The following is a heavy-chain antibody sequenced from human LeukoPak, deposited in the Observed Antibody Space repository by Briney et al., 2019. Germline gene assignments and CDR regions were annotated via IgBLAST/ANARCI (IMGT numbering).Heavy chain of an antibody. Sequence: GGSLRLSCVASGFTFKNYAMSWVRRVPGKGLEWVSAISGSDPGTYYADSVKGRFTISRDNSKNTLYLQMNSLRAEDTAVYYCARGGSYLSAFDIWGQGTMVTVSS. CDR2: ISGSDPGT. D-gene: IGHD1-26*01. CDR3: ARGGSYLSAFDI. V-gene: IGHV3-23*01. CDR1: GFTFKNYA. J-gene: IGHJ3*02.